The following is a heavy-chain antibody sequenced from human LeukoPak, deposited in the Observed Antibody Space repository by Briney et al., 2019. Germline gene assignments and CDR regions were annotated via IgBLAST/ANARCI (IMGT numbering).Heavy chain of an antibody. D-gene: IGHD3-9*01. CDR1: GFTFSNYA. J-gene: IGHJ4*02. CDR2: ILGSGVTT. CDR3: AKWGDYDVLTGYYVPDY. Sequence: PGASLRLSCAASGFTFSNYAMSWVRQAPGKGLEWVSAILGSGVTTYYADSVKGRFTVPRDNSKSTLYLQMNTLRAEDTALYYCAKWGDYDVLTGYYVPDYWGQGTLVTVSS. V-gene: IGHV3-23*01.